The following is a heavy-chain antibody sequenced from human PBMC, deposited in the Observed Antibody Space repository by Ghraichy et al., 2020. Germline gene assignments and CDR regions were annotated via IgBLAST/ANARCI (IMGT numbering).Heavy chain of an antibody. CDR2: IIPIFGTA. D-gene: IGHD3-3*01. J-gene: IGHJ6*03. V-gene: IGHV1-69*13. CDR1: GGTFSSYA. Sequence: SVKVSCKASGGTFSSYAISWVRQAPGQGLEWMGGIIPIFGTANYAQKFQGRVTITADESTSTAYMELSSLRSEDTAVYYCASAILEWLLDQYYYYYMDVWGKGTTVTVSS. CDR3: ASAILEWLLDQYYYYYMDV.